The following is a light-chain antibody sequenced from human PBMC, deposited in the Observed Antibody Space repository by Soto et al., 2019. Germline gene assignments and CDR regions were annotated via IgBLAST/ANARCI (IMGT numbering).Light chain of an antibody. CDR1: QSVSNSY. CDR2: GAS. V-gene: IGKV3-20*01. Sequence: EIVLTQSPGTLSLSPGERATLSCRASQSVSNSYLAWYQQKPGQAPRLLIFGASSRATDIPDRFSGSGSGTDFTLTINRLEPEDFAVYYCQQYGSSPRTFGQGTKVEIK. CDR3: QQYGSSPRT. J-gene: IGKJ1*01.